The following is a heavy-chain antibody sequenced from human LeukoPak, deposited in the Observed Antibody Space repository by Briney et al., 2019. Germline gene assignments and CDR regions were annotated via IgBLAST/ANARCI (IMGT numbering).Heavy chain of an antibody. Sequence: GGSLRLSCAASGFTFSSYAMSWVREAPGKGLEWVSAISGNGGSTYYADSVKGRFTISRDNSKNTLYLQMNSLRAEDTAVYYCDMITFGGVIVLDAFDIWGQGTMVTVSS. V-gene: IGHV3-23*01. J-gene: IGHJ3*02. CDR2: ISGNGGST. CDR1: GFTFSSYA. CDR3: DMITFGGVIVLDAFDI. D-gene: IGHD3-16*02.